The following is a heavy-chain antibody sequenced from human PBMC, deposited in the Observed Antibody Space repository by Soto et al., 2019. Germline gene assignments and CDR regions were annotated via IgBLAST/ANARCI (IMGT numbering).Heavy chain of an antibody. CDR1: GFTFNNYA. Sequence: EVQLLESGGGLVQPGGSLRLSCATSGFTFNNYAMNWVRQAPGQGLEWVSAIRGGGGDSFSADSVKGRFTISRDNSKGTLYLEMNSLRAEDTAVYYCAKDQNREVSSGWFLGPFDYWGQGTPVTVSS. V-gene: IGHV3-23*01. J-gene: IGHJ4*02. D-gene: IGHD6-19*01. CDR3: AKDQNREVSSGWFLGPFDY. CDR2: IRGGGGDS.